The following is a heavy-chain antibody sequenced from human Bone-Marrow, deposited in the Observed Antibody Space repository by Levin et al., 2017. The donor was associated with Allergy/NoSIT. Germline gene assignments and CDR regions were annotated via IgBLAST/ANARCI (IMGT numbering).Heavy chain of an antibody. V-gene: IGHV1-2*02. Sequence: ASVKVSCKASGYTFTDYYMNWVRQAPGQGLEWMGWINPNSGGTNYAQKFQGRVTMTRDTSISTAYMELTRLRSDDTAVYYCARDPDYYDRAFDIWGLGTMVTVSS. CDR3: ARDPDYYDRAFDI. D-gene: IGHD3-22*01. J-gene: IGHJ3*02. CDR2: INPNSGGT. CDR1: GYTFTDYY.